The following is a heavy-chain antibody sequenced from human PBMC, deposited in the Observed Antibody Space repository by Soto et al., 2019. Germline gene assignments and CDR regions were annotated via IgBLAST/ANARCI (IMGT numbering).Heavy chain of an antibody. CDR3: AKDLRPDGRYDLDY. D-gene: IGHD1-26*01. CDR1: GFTFRTYA. CDR2: MVGDGSSW. V-gene: IGHV3-23*01. Sequence: EVQLLESGGGLAQPGGSLRLSCAASGFTFRTYAMNWVRQAPGKGLEWVSVMVGDGSSWDYADSVRGPFTISRDNSKNTLYLQINSLRADDTAVYYCAKDLRPDGRYDLDYWGQGTLVTVSS. J-gene: IGHJ4*02.